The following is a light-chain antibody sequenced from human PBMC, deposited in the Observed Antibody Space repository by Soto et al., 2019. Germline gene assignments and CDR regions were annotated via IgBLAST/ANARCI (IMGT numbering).Light chain of an antibody. Sequence: EIGLTQSPGTLSLSPGERATLSCRASQSVSSNLAWYQQKPGQSPRLLIYGASTRATGLPARFSGSGSGTEFTLTISSLQSEDFAVYYCQQYNNWPITFGQGTLLEI. CDR3: QQYNNWPIT. CDR2: GAS. J-gene: IGKJ5*01. V-gene: IGKV3-15*01. CDR1: QSVSSN.